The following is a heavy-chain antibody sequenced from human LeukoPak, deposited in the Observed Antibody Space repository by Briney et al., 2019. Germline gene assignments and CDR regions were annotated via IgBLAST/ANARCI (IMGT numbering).Heavy chain of an antibody. Sequence: ASVTVSCTASGYTFTSYAMHWVRQAPGQRLEWMGWINAGNGNTKYSQKFQGRVTITRDTSASTAYMELSSLRSEDTAVYYCARDRGYSSSWWPVFDYWGQGTLVTVSS. CDR1: GYTFTSYA. V-gene: IGHV1-3*01. J-gene: IGHJ4*02. CDR3: ARDRGYSSSWWPVFDY. CDR2: INAGNGNT. D-gene: IGHD6-13*01.